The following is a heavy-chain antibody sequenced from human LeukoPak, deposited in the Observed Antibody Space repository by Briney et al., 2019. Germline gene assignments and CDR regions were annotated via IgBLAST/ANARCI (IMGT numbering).Heavy chain of an antibody. Sequence: SETLSLTCTVSGGSISSSSYYWGWIRQPPGKGLEWIGSIYYSGSTYYNPSLKSRVTISVDTSKNQFSLNLKSVTAADTAVYFCARHHSTGLDPWGQGTLVTVSS. CDR1: GGSISSSSYY. CDR2: IYYSGST. CDR3: ARHHSTGLDP. D-gene: IGHD6-13*01. V-gene: IGHV4-39*01. J-gene: IGHJ5*02.